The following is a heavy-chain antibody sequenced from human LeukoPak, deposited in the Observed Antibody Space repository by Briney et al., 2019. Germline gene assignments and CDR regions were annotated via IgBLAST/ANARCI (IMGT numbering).Heavy chain of an antibody. J-gene: IGHJ4*02. CDR3: ARRDPNLVYSYDAGTPFDY. CDR1: GGSISSYY. Sequence: PSETLSLTCTVSGGSISSYYWSWIRQPPGKGLEWIGYIYYSGSTNYNPSLKSRVTISVDTSKNQFSLKLSSVTAADAAVYYCARRDPNLVYSYDAGTPFDYWGQGTLVTVSS. D-gene: IGHD5-18*01. CDR2: IYYSGST. V-gene: IGHV4-59*08.